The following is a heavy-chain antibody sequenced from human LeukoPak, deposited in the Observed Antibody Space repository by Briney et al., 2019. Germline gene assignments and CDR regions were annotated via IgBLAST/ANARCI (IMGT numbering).Heavy chain of an antibody. J-gene: IGHJ4*02. V-gene: IGHV4-38-2*01. CDR1: GYSISSGYY. D-gene: IGHD3-3*01. CDR3: ARSTSYYDFWSGYSSFDY. Sequence: SETLSLTCAVSGYSISSGYYWGWIRQPPGKGLEWIGSIYHSGSTYYNPSLKSRVTISVDTSKNQFSLKLSSVTAADTAVYYCARSTSYYDFWSGYSSFDYWGQGTLVTVSS. CDR2: IYHSGST.